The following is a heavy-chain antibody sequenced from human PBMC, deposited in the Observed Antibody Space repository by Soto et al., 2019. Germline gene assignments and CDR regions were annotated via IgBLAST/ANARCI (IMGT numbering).Heavy chain of an antibody. CDR2: INHSGST. CDR1: GGSFSGYY. J-gene: IGHJ4*02. CDR3: ARIPRGDIVVVPAGMGRDY. D-gene: IGHD2-2*01. V-gene: IGHV4-34*01. Sequence: QVQLQQWGAGLLKPSETLSLTCAVYGGSFSGYYWSWIRQPPGKGLEWIGEINHSGSTNYNPSLKSRVTISVDTSKNQFSLKLSSVTAADTAVYYCARIPRGDIVVVPAGMGRDYWGQGTLVTVSS.